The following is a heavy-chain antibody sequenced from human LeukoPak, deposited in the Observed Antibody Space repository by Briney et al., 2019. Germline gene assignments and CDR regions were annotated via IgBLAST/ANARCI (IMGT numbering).Heavy chain of an antibody. Sequence: GGSLRLSCAASGFTFSSYGMSWVRQAPGKGLEWVSAISGSGGSTYYADSVKGRFTISRDNSKNTLYLQMNSLRAEDTAVYYCAKVGNYYYGSGSPDSYFDYWGQGTLVTVSS. CDR2: ISGSGGST. J-gene: IGHJ4*02. V-gene: IGHV3-23*01. CDR1: GFTFSSYG. CDR3: AKVGNYYYGSGSPDSYFDY. D-gene: IGHD3-10*01.